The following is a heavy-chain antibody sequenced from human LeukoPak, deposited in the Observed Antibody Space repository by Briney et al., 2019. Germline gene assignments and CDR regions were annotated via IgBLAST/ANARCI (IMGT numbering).Heavy chain of an antibody. J-gene: IGHJ4*02. Sequence: GGSLRLSCAASGFTFSSYSMNWVRQAPGKGLEWVSSISSSSSYIYYADSVKGRFTISRDNAKNSLYLQMNSLRAEDTAVYYCARASHGSYALFDYWGQGTLVTVSS. CDR1: GFTFSSYS. CDR2: ISSSSSYI. V-gene: IGHV3-21*01. CDR3: ARASHGSYALFDY. D-gene: IGHD1-26*01.